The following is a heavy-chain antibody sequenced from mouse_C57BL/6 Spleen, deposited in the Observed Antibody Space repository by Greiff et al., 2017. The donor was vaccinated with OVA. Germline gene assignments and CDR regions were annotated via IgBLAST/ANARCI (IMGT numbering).Heavy chain of an antibody. CDR1: GYSFTSYY. CDR2: IYPGSGNT. CDR3: ARDFDYSNPGFAY. V-gene: IGHV1-66*01. Sequence: QVQLQQSGPELVKPGASVKISCKASGYSFTSYYIHWVKQRPGQGLEWIGWIYPGSGNTKYNEKFKGKATLAADTSSSTAYMQLSSLTSEDSAVYYCARDFDYSNPGFAYWGQGTLVTVSA. D-gene: IGHD2-5*01. J-gene: IGHJ3*01.